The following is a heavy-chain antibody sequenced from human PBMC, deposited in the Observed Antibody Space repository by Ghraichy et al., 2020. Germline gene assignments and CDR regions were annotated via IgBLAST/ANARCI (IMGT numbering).Heavy chain of an antibody. CDR3: ARLYYDSSGYYRPDDY. CDR1: GFTFSSYG. D-gene: IGHD3-22*01. V-gene: IGHV3-33*01. CDR2: IWYDGSNK. J-gene: IGHJ4*02. Sequence: GGSLRLSCAASGFTFSSYGMHWVRQAPGKGLEWVAVIWYDGSNKYYADSVKGRFTISRDNSKNTLYLQMNSLRAEDTAVYYCARLYYDSSGYYRPDDYWGQGTLVTVSS.